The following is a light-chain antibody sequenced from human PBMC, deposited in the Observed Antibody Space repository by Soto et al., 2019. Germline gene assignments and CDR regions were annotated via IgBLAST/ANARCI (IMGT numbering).Light chain of an antibody. CDR3: QQYSSSPIT. V-gene: IGKV3-20*01. Sequence: ELLFTPSPGPLSFSPGERATLSCRASQRVNSNYLAWYQQRPGQPPRLLISGASSRATDTPDRFSGSGSGTDFTLTIAGLEPADSAVYYCQQYSSSPITFGQGTRLEIK. CDR2: GAS. J-gene: IGKJ5*01. CDR1: QRVNSNY.